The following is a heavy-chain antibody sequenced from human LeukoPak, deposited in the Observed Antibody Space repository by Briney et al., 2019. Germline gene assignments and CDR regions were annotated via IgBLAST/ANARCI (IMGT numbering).Heavy chain of an antibody. Sequence: GGSLRLSCAASGFTFSNYWMSWVRQAPGKGLEWVANINEGGSEKYYVDSVKGRFIISRDNAKNSLCLQMDSLRAEDTAVYYCARQWDSGYYYDYWGQGILVTVSS. J-gene: IGHJ4*02. D-gene: IGHD3-22*01. CDR2: INEGGSEK. V-gene: IGHV3-7*01. CDR1: GFTFSNYW. CDR3: ARQWDSGYYYDY.